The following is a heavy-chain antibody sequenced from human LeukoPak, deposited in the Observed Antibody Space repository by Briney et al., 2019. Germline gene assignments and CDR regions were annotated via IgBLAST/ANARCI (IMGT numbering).Heavy chain of an antibody. CDR1: GGSISSSSYY. Sequence: PSETLSLTCTVSGGSISSSSYYWGWIRQPPGKGLEWFGRIYYSGSTYYNPSLKSRVTISVDTSKNQFSLKLSSVTAADTAVYYCARQEGISGWAFDYWGQGTLVTVSS. V-gene: IGHV4-39*01. D-gene: IGHD6-19*01. CDR3: ARQEGISGWAFDY. CDR2: IYYSGST. J-gene: IGHJ4*02.